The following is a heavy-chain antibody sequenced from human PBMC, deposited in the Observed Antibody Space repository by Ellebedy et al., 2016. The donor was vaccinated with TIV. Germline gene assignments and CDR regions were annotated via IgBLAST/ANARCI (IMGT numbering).Heavy chain of an antibody. Sequence: ASVKVSCXASGYTFTSYYMHWVRQAPGQGLEWMGIINPSGGSTSYAQKFQGRVTMTRDTSTSTVYMELSSLRSEDTAVYCCARAPITMIVVVNDYYYYGMDVWGQGTTVTVSS. D-gene: IGHD3-22*01. CDR1: GYTFTSYY. J-gene: IGHJ6*02. V-gene: IGHV1-46*01. CDR2: INPSGGST. CDR3: ARAPITMIVVVNDYYYYGMDV.